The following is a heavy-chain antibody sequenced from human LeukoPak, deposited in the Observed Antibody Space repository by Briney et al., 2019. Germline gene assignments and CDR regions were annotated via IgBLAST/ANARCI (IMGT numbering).Heavy chain of an antibody. CDR3: TRDPVYYDTLTGLPRYYGMDV. Sequence: GGSLRLSCTASGFTFGDHGVSWFRQAPGKGLGWVGVHRSRVYGGTTEYAASVKGRFTMSRYDSESSAYLQMDSLKTEDTAVYYCTRDPVYYDTLTGLPRYYGMDVWGQGITVTVSS. CDR1: GFTFGDHG. V-gene: IGHV3-49*03. CDR2: HRSRVYGGTT. D-gene: IGHD3-9*01. J-gene: IGHJ6*02.